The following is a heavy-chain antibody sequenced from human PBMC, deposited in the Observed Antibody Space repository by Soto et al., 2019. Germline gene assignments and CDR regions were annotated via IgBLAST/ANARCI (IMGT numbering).Heavy chain of an antibody. Sequence: SETLSLTCTVSGDSSSSGNYYWSWIRQPPGQGLEWIGYIFYSGTTYYNPSLKSRVTISLDTSGNQFSLKLNSVTAADTAVYYCARDLHITETTLNYYYYGMDVWGQGTTVTVSS. CDR2: IFYSGTT. CDR1: GDSSSSGNYY. D-gene: IGHD1-20*01. CDR3: ARDLHITETTLNYYYYGMDV. V-gene: IGHV4-30-4*01. J-gene: IGHJ6*02.